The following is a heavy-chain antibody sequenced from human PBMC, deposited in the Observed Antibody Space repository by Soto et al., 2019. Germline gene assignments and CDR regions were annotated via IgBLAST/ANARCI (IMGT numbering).Heavy chain of an antibody. J-gene: IGHJ4*02. CDR1: GFTFSSYG. CDR2: IWYDGSNK. CDR3: ARDADIVVVVAATRPQYYFDY. D-gene: IGHD2-15*01. V-gene: IGHV3-33*01. Sequence: QVQLVESGGGVVQPGRSLRLSCAASGFTFSSYGMHWVRQVPGKGLEWVAVIWYDGSNKYYADSVKGRFTISRDNSKNTLYLQMNSLRAEDTAVYYCARDADIVVVVAATRPQYYFDYWGQGTLVTVSS.